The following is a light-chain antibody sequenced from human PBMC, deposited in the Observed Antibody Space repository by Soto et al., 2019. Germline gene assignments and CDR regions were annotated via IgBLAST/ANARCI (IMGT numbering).Light chain of an antibody. CDR2: VAS. Sequence: EIVMTQSPATLSVSPGERATLSCRASQSVSSNLAWYQQKPGQAPRLLIYVASTRATRIPARFSGSGSGTEVTLTISSLQSEDFAVYYCQQYNNWSSITFGQGTRLEIK. CDR1: QSVSSN. V-gene: IGKV3-15*01. CDR3: QQYNNWSSIT. J-gene: IGKJ5*01.